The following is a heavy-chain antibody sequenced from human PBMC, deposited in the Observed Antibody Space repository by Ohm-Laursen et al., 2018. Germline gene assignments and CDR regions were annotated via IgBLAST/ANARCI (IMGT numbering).Heavy chain of an antibody. CDR1: GGSISSANFY. Sequence: TLSLTCPVSGGSISSANFYWTWVRQHPGKGLEWIGYIYYNGGTYYNPSLKSRLTMSLDTSKTRFSLRLSSVTAADTAVYYCARSLRGRWLDGDMDVWGQGTTVTVSS. J-gene: IGHJ6*02. CDR3: ARSLRGRWLDGDMDV. V-gene: IGHV4-31*03. CDR2: IYYNGGT. D-gene: IGHD3-22*01.